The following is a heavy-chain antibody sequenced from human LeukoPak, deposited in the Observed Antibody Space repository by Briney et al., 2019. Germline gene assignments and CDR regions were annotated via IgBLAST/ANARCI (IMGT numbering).Heavy chain of an antibody. CDR1: GYTFTNYY. CDR2: IHPSGGST. D-gene: IGHD3-22*01. V-gene: IGHV1-46*01. J-gene: IGHJ6*02. Sequence: ASVKVSCKASGYTFTNYYMHWVRQAPGQGLEWMGLIHPSGGSTDYAQKFQGRVTMTGDTSTTTVYMELSSLRSEDTGVYYCATDQYSSDDYYYYGMDVWGQGTTVTVSS. CDR3: ATDQYSSDDYYYYGMDV.